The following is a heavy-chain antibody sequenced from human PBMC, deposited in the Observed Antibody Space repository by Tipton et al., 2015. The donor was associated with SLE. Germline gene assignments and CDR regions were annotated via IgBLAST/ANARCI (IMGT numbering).Heavy chain of an antibody. D-gene: IGHD5-12*01. CDR3: ARDGIVATIQGAFDI. CDR2: ISSSGSTI. V-gene: IGHV3-11*04. CDR1: GFTFSDYY. Sequence: SLRLSCAASGFTFSDYYMSWIRQAPGKGLEWVSYISSSGSTIYYADSVKGRFTISRDNSKNTLYLQMNSLRAEDTAVYYCARDGIVATIQGAFDIWGQGTMVTVSS. J-gene: IGHJ3*02.